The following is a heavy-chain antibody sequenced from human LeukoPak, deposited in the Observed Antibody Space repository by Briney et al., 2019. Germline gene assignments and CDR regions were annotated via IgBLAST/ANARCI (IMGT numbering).Heavy chain of an antibody. Sequence: GGSLRLSCAASGFTFSSYGMHWVRQAPGKGLEWVAFIRYDGSNKYYADSVKGRFTISRDNSKNTLYLQMNSLRAEDTAVYYCAKKATLAVEYYYGSGSYYSPDDYWGQGTLVTVSS. CDR3: AKKATLAVEYYYGSGSYYSPDDY. V-gene: IGHV3-30*02. CDR1: GFTFSSYG. CDR2: IRYDGSNK. D-gene: IGHD3-10*01. J-gene: IGHJ4*02.